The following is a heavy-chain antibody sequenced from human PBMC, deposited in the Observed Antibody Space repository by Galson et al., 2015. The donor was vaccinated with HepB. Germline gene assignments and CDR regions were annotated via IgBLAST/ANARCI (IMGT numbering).Heavy chain of an antibody. J-gene: IGHJ4*02. V-gene: IGHV3-23*01. Sequence: SLRLSCAASGFTFSSYAMSWVRQTPEKGLEWVSTFSGLVATTYHAASVKGRFTISRDNSKNTLSLQMNGLRADDTAVYYCAKATCGTCSGANCYYFDFWGQGALVTVSS. CDR2: FSGLVATT. CDR3: AKATCGTCSGANCYYFDF. D-gene: IGHD2-15*01. CDR1: GFTFSSYA.